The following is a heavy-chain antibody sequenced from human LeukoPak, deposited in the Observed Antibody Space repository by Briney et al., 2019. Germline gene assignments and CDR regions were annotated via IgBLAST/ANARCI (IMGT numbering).Heavy chain of an antibody. CDR1: VCTFSSYA. V-gene: IGHV1-69*13. D-gene: IGHD3-3*01. CDR2: IIPIFGTA. CDR3: ARGPQDFWSGYPYYFDY. Sequence: SVKVSCRASVCTFSSYAISWVRQAPGQGLEWMGGIIPIFGTANYAQKFQGRVTITADESTSTAYMELSSLRSEDTAVYYWARGPQDFWSGYPYYFDYWGQGTLVTVSS. J-gene: IGHJ4*02.